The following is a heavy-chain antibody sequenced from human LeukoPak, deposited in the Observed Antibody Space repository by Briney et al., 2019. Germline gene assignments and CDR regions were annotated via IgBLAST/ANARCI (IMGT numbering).Heavy chain of an antibody. CDR2: IYYSGST. V-gene: IGHV4-39*07. CDR3: ARAPSGCGGTCPSDH. J-gene: IGHJ4*02. Sequence: SETLSLTCTVSVGSISSSIYYWGWIRHPPGKGLEWIGSIYYSGSTYYNPSLKSRVTISVDTPKNQFSLKLSSVTAADTAVYYCARAPSGCGGTCPSDHWGPGTLVTVSS. CDR1: VGSISSSIYY. D-gene: IGHD2-15*01.